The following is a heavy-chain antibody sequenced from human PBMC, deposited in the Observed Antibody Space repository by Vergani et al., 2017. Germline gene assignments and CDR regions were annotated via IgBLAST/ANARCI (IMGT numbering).Heavy chain of an antibody. CDR1: GGSITYGAFY. V-gene: IGHV4-39*01. Sequence: QIQLQESGPGVVKPSETLSLTCTVSGGSITYGAFYWGWIRQSPGKGLEWIGSIYYSENKFYNPSLESRVTLSIDTTKNQFSLKLKSVTAADTAVYYCARCFRDEGMIYGGTVENWFDPWGQGTLVTVSS. CDR2: IYYSENK. J-gene: IGHJ5*02. CDR3: ARCFRDEGMIYGGTVENWFDP. D-gene: IGHD3-22*01.